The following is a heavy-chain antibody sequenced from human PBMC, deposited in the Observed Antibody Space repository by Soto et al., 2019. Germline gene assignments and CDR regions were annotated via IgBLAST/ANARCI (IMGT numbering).Heavy chain of an antibody. V-gene: IGHV4-59*01. Sequence: PSETLSLTCTVSGGSISSYYWSWIRQPPGKGLEWIGYIYYSGITNYNPSLKSRVTISVDTSKNQFSLKLSSVTAADTAVYYCTTDGGYHPPYGMDVWGQGATVTVSS. D-gene: IGHD1-26*01. CDR1: GGSISSYY. CDR2: IYYSGIT. J-gene: IGHJ6*02. CDR3: TTDGGYHPPYGMDV.